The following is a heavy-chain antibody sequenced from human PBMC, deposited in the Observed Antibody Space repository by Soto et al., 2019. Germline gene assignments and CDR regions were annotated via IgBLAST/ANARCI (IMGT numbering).Heavy chain of an antibody. J-gene: IGHJ6*02. D-gene: IGHD3-9*01. CDR3: ARDEYDILTGKPYYYYYGMDV. V-gene: IGHV1-69*04. Sequence: SVKVSCKASGGTFSSYTISWVRQAPGQGLEWMGRIIPILGIANYAQKFQGRVTITADKSTSTAYMELSSLRSEDTAVYYCARDEYDILTGKPYYYYYGMDVWGQGTTVTVSS. CDR2: IIPILGIA. CDR1: GGTFSSYT.